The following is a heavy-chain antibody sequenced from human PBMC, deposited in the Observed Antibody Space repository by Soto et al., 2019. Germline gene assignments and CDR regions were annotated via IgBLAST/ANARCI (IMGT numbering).Heavy chain of an antibody. V-gene: IGHV3-23*01. CDR3: AKVADSSGHYYDPFDY. Sequence: EVQLLESGGGLVQPGGSLRLSCAASGFTFSSYAMSWVRQAPGKGLEWVSVITGSGGTTYYADSVKGRFTISRDNSKKMLYLQMNSLGAEDTAVYYCAKVADSSGHYYDPFDYWGQGTVVTVSS. CDR2: ITGSGGTT. CDR1: GFTFSSYA. D-gene: IGHD3-22*01. J-gene: IGHJ4*02.